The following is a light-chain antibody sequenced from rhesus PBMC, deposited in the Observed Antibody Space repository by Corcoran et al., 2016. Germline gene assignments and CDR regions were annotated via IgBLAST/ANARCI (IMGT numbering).Light chain of an antibody. CDR2: AAS. J-gene: IGKJ2*01. CDR1: QGINTE. CDR3: LQDYTTPYS. V-gene: IGKV1-94*01. Sequence: DIQMTQSPSSLSASVGDRVTVTCRASQGINTELSWYQQKPGKAPTLLIYAASSLQTGVSSRFSGSGSGTYYTLTISSLQPEDVATYYCLQDYTTPYSFGQGTKVEIK.